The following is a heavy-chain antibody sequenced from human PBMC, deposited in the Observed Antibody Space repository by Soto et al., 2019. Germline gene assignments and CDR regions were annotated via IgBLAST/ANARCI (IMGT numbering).Heavy chain of an antibody. CDR2: IIPIFGTA. J-gene: IGHJ4*02. CDR1: GGTFSSYA. Sequence: SVKVSCKASGGTFSSYAISWVRQAPGQGLEWMGGIIPIFGTANYAQKFQGGVTITADESTSTAYMELSSLRSEDTAVYYCASGIGYCSSTSCYTGLFDYWGQGTLVTVSS. CDR3: ASGIGYCSSTSCYTGLFDY. D-gene: IGHD2-2*02. V-gene: IGHV1-69*13.